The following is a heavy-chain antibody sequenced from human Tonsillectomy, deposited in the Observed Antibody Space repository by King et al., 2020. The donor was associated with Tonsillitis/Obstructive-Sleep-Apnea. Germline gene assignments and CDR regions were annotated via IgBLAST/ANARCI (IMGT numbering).Heavy chain of an antibody. V-gene: IGHV3-30*04. CDR3: ARDNVEYVGVYFYY. CDR2: ISYDGNDK. D-gene: IGHD3-16*01. Sequence: WVRQAPGKGLEWVAVISYDGNDKYYPDSVKGRFTISGDNSKNTLYLQMNSLRAEDTAVYYCARDNVEYVGVYFYYWGQVTLVTFSS. J-gene: IGHJ4*02.